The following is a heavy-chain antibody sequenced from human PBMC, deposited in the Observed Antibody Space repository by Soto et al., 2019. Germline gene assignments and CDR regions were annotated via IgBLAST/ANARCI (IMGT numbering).Heavy chain of an antibody. V-gene: IGHV4-31*03. J-gene: IGHJ4*02. CDR3: AREISVAGGHFDY. Sequence: PSETLSLTCTVSGGSISSGGYYWSWIRQHPGKGLEWIGYIYYSGSTYYNPSLKSRVTISVDTSKNQFSLKLSSVTAADTAVYYCAREISVAGGHFDYWGQGTLVTVSS. CDR2: IYYSGST. D-gene: IGHD6-19*01. CDR1: GGSISSGGYY.